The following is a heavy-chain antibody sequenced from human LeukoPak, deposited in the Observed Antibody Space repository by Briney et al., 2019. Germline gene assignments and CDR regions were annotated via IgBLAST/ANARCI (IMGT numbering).Heavy chain of an antibody. Sequence: PGGSLRLSCAASGFTFSHYSMNWVRQAPGKGLEWVSSITGSGTGTFYADSVRGRFTISRDNSKKTVYLQMNSLRVEDTAVYYCANGGGGFWGQGTLVTVSS. D-gene: IGHD3-16*01. V-gene: IGHV3-23*01. CDR3: ANGGGGF. J-gene: IGHJ4*02. CDR2: ITGSGTGT. CDR1: GFTFSHYS.